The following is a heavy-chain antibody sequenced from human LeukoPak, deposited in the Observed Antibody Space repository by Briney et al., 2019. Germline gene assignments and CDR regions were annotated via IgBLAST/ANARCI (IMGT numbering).Heavy chain of an antibody. J-gene: IGHJ4*02. D-gene: IGHD6-13*01. Sequence: GGSLRLSCAASGFTFSTYSMNWVRQAPGKGLEWVSYISSSSRTIYYADSVKGRFTISRDNAKNSLYLQMNSLRAEDTAVYYCAREPRYSSSWLVDYWGQGTLVTVSS. CDR3: AREPRYSSSWLVDY. V-gene: IGHV3-48*01. CDR1: GFTFSTYS. CDR2: ISSSSRTI.